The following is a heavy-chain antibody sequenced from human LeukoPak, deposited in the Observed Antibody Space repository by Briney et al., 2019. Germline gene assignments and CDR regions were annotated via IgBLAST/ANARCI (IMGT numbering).Heavy chain of an antibody. CDR2: IIPILGIA. J-gene: IGHJ5*02. CDR3: ARDRCSSTSCYGVGNWFDP. V-gene: IGHV1-69*04. D-gene: IGHD2-2*01. CDR1: GGTVSSCA. Sequence: SVKVSCKAYGGTVSSCAISWVRQAPGQGLEWMGSIIPILGIANYAQKFQGRVTITADKSTSTAYMELSSLRSEDTAVYYCARDRCSSTSCYGVGNWFDPWGQGTLVTVSS.